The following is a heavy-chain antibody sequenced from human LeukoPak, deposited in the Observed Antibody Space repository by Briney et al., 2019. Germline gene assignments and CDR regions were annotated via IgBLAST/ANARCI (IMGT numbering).Heavy chain of an antibody. CDR2: ISYDGSNK. D-gene: IGHD6-19*01. J-gene: IGHJ3*02. CDR1: GFTFSSYA. CDR3: AKDLYSSGWYRRSVAFDI. V-gene: IGHV3-30*18. Sequence: GSLRLSCAASGFTFSSYAMHWVRQAPGKGLEWLAIISYDGSNKYYADSVKGRFTISRDNSKNTLYLQMNSLRAEDTAVYYCAKDLYSSGWYRRSVAFDIWGQGTMVTVSS.